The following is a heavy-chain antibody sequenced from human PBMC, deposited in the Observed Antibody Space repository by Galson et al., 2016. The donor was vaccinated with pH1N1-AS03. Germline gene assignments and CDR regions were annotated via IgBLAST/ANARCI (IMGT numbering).Heavy chain of an antibody. CDR3: ARGGVSYGSGSYYPAFDY. V-gene: IGHV1-24*01. Sequence: SVKVSCKASGYSLSDLSIHWVRQAPGRGLEWMGGFDLEEDEILYAQKFQGRATIAVDRSTGTAYMELSSLRSEDTAVYYCARGGVSYGSGSYYPAFDYWGQGTLVTVSS. J-gene: IGHJ4*02. D-gene: IGHD3-10*01. CDR1: GYSLSDLS. CDR2: FDLEEDEI.